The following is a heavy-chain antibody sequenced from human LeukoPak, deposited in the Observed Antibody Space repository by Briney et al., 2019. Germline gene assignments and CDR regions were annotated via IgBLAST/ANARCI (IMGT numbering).Heavy chain of an antibody. D-gene: IGHD3-10*01. CDR2: INTDGRST. CDR1: GFTFRSYW. V-gene: IGHV3-74*01. CDR3: ARGREFVDY. J-gene: IGHJ4*02. Sequence: GGSLRLSCAASGFTFRSYWMHWVRQAPGKGLVWVSRINTDGRSTSYADSVKGRFTISRDNAKNTLFLQMNSLRAEDTAVHYCARGREFVDYWGQGTLVTVSS.